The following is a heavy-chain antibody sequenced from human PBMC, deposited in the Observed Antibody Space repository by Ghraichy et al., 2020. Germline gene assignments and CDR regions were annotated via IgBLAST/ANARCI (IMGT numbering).Heavy chain of an antibody. Sequence: LSLTCAASGFYFSNFGIHWVRQAPGKGLEWVAVISYDGSNKYYVDSVKGRFTISRDNSKNTLFLQMNNLRTEDTAVYYCAKERLRMGASFDVWGQGTMVTVSS. V-gene: IGHV3-30*18. D-gene: IGHD3-16*01. CDR2: ISYDGSNK. J-gene: IGHJ3*01. CDR1: GFYFSNFG. CDR3: AKERLRMGASFDV.